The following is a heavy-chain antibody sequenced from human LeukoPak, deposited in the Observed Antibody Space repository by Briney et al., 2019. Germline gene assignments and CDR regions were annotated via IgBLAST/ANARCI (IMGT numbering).Heavy chain of an antibody. CDR1: GFTFSSYG. J-gene: IGHJ4*02. V-gene: IGHV3-30*02. Sequence: GGSLRLSCAASGFTFSSYGMHWVRQAPGKGLEWVAFIRYDGSNKYYADSVKGRFTISRDNSKNTLYLQMNSLRTEDTAVYYCARAPTSEQQLHFDYWGQGTLVTVSS. D-gene: IGHD6-13*01. CDR2: IRYDGSNK. CDR3: ARAPTSEQQLHFDY.